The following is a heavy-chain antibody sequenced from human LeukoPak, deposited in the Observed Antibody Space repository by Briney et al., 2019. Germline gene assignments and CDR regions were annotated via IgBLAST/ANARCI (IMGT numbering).Heavy chain of an antibody. CDR2: ISYDGSNK. J-gene: IGHJ6*03. CDR1: GFTFSSYA. CDR3: ARSRQGYCSSTSCYYYYYMDV. D-gene: IGHD2-2*01. Sequence: GRSLRLSCAASGFTFSSYAMHWVRQAPGKGLEWVAVISYDGSNKYYADSVKGRFTISRDNSKNTLYLQMNSLRAEDTAVYYCARSRQGYCSSTSCYYYYYMDVWGKGTTVTVSS. V-gene: IGHV3-30-3*01.